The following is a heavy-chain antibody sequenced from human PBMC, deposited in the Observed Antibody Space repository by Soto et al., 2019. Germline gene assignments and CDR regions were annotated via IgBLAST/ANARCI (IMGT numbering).Heavy chain of an antibody. CDR1: EFTFSNYS. CDR3: AKNPGYYYDSTGYHFDY. Sequence: GGSLILSCAASEFTFSNYSMSWVRQAPGKGLEWVSAISYGGGTTYYADSVKGRFTISRDNSKNTLYLQMNSLRAEDTAVYYCAKNPGYYYDSTGYHFDYWGQGTLVTVSS. V-gene: IGHV3-23*01. CDR2: ISYGGGTT. D-gene: IGHD3-22*01. J-gene: IGHJ4*02.